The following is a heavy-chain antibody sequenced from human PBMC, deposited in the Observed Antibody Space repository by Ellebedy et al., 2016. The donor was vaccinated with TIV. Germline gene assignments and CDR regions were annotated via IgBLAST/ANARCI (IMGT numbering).Heavy chain of an antibody. J-gene: IGHJ6*02. Sequence: GESLKISCTASGFTFGDYAMSWFRQAPGKGLEWVGFIRSKAYGGTTEYAASVKGRFTISRDDSKSIAYLQMNSLKTEDTAVYYCTRDHRGGYYDFWSGFYYYYGMDVWGQGTTVTVSS. V-gene: IGHV3-49*03. D-gene: IGHD3-3*01. CDR1: GFTFGDYA. CDR3: TRDHRGGYYDFWSGFYYYYGMDV. CDR2: IRSKAYGGTT.